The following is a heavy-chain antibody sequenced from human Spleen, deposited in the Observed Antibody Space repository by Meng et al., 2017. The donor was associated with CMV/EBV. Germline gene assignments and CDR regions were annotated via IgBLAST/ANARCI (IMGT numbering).Heavy chain of an antibody. D-gene: IGHD3-22*01. CDR2: ISTYNGNT. V-gene: IGHV1-18*01. Sequence: ASVKVSCKASGYTLTSYGISWVRQAPGQGLEWMGWISTYNGNTDYAQKLQGRVTLTTDTSTSTAYMELRSLTSDDTAVYYCASDQSGYYHFDIWGQGTMVTVSS. CDR3: ASDQSGYYHFDI. CDR1: GYTLTSYG. J-gene: IGHJ3*02.